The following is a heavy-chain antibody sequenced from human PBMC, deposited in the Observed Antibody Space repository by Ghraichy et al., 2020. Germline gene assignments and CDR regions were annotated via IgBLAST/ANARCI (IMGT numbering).Heavy chain of an antibody. Sequence: GGSLRLSCAASGFTFSSYGMHWVRQAPGKGLEWVAVISYDGSNKYYADSVKGRFTISRDNSKNTLYLQMNSLRAEDTAVYYCAKDLLPLLAGTGPYYFDYWGQGTLVTVSS. CDR2: ISYDGSNK. D-gene: IGHD6-19*01. CDR1: GFTFSSYG. CDR3: AKDLLPLLAGTGPYYFDY. J-gene: IGHJ4*02. V-gene: IGHV3-30*18.